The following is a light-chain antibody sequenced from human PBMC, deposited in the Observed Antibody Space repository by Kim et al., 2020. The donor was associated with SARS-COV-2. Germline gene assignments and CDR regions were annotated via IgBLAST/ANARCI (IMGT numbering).Light chain of an antibody. J-gene: IGKJ4*01. CDR1: QSVSSN. Sequence: EIVMTQSPATLSVSPGERATLSCSASQSVSSNLAWYQQKPGQAPRLLIYGASTRAPGIPARFSGSGSGTDFTLTIYSLQSEDFAVYYCHQYNDWPPLTFGGGTKVDIK. CDR3: HQYNDWPPLT. V-gene: IGKV3-15*01. CDR2: GAS.